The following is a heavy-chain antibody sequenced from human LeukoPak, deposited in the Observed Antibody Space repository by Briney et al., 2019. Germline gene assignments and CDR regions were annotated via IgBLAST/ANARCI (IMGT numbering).Heavy chain of an antibody. CDR1: GGSFSGYY. V-gene: IGHV4-59*10. CDR2: IYTSGST. J-gene: IGHJ5*02. Sequence: SETLSLTCAVYGGSFSGYYWSWIRQPAGKGLEWIGRIYTSGSTNYNPSLKSRVTMSVDTSKNQFSLKLSSVTAADTAVYYCARTGTPNWFDPWGQGTLVTVSS. CDR3: ARTGTPNWFDP. D-gene: IGHD1-1*01.